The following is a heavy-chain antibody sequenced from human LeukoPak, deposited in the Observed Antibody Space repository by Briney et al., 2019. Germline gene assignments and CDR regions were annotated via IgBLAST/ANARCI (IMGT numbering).Heavy chain of an antibody. V-gene: IGHV4-4*07. CDR3: AANYYDSSGYQS. J-gene: IGHJ5*02. Sequence: SETLSLTCTVSGGSISSYYWSWIRQPAGKGLEWIGRIYTSGSTNYNPSLKSRVTMSVDTSKNQFSLRLSSVTAADTAVYYCAANYYDSSGYQSWGQGTLVTVSS. D-gene: IGHD3-22*01. CDR1: GGSISSYY. CDR2: IYTSGST.